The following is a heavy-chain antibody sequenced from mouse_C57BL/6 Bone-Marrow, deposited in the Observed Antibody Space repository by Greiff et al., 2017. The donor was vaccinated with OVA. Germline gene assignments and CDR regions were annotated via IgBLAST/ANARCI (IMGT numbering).Heavy chain of an antibody. CDR2: ISNGGGST. Sequence: DVKLVESGGGLVQPGGSLKLSCAASGFTFSDYYMYWVRQTPEKRLEWVAYISNGGGSTYYPDTVKGRFTISRDNAKNTLYLQMSRLKSEDTAMYYCARRSYPYAMDYWGQGTSVTVSS. CDR3: ARRSYPYAMDY. CDR1: GFTFSDYY. V-gene: IGHV5-12*01. J-gene: IGHJ4*01. D-gene: IGHD1-1*01.